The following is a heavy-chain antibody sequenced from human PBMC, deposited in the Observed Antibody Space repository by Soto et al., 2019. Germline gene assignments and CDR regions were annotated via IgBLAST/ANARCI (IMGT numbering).Heavy chain of an antibody. CDR1: VASISSGGYY. CDR2: IYYSGST. Sequence: QVQLQESGPGLVKPSQTLSLTCTVSVASISSGGYYWSWIRQHPGEGLEWIGYIYYSGSTSYNPYLKIRVTITVDTSKNQFALKLSSVTDADTAVYYCARESKYDTSGYPPWFAPWGQGTLVTVSS. J-gene: IGHJ5*02. V-gene: IGHV4-31*03. CDR3: ARESKYDTSGYPPWFAP. D-gene: IGHD3-22*01.